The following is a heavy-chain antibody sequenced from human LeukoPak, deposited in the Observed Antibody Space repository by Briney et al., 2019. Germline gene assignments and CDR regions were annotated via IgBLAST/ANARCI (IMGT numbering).Heavy chain of an antibody. D-gene: IGHD3-22*01. CDR1: GGSISSYY. CDR2: IYCSGST. Sequence: PSETLSLTCTVSGGSISSYYWSWIRQPPGKGLEWIGYIYCSGSTNYNPSLKSRVTISVDTSKNQFSLKLSSVTAADTAVYYCARVPASYYYDSSGLIIGAFDIWGQGTMVTVSS. CDR3: ARVPASYYYDSSGLIIGAFDI. V-gene: IGHV4-59*01. J-gene: IGHJ3*02.